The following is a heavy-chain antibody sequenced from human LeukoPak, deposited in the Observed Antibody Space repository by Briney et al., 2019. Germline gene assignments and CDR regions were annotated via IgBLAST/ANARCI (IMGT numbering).Heavy chain of an antibody. J-gene: IGHJ1*01. CDR1: GGSISSYY. CDR3: ARVRGDFETD. V-gene: IGHV4-59*01. D-gene: IGHD3-16*01. CDR2: RYYSGST. Sequence: SETLSLTCSVSGGSISSYYWTWIRQPPGEGLEWIGYRYYSGSTTYNPSLKSRVTISVDTSKSQFSLKLISVTAADTAIYYCARVRGDFETDWGQGTLVTVSS.